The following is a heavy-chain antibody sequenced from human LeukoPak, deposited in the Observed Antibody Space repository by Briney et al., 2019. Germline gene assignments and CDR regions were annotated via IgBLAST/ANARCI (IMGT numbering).Heavy chain of an antibody. CDR3: ARGNWNDVMTLDI. CDR1: GFTFSSFC. D-gene: IGHD1-1*01. J-gene: IGHJ3*02. V-gene: IGHV3-74*01. Sequence: GGSLRLSCAASGFTFSSFCMHWVRQAPGKGLVWVSPINSDGSSINYADSVKGRFTISRDNAKNTLYLQMNSLRAEATAVYYCARGNWNDVMTLDIWGEGTMVTVSS. CDR2: INSDGSSI.